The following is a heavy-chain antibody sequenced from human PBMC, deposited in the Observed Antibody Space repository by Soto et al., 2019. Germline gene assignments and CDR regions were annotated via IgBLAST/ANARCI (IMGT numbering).Heavy chain of an antibody. Sequence: QVQLQESGPGLVKPSQTLSLTCTVSGGSISSGGYFWSWIRQHPGKGLEWLGYIYYSGTTYYNPSLKSRLTISIDTSNNRFSLKLDSVTAADTAMYYCARDRGDSGSYFSFDYWGQGILVTVSS. CDR3: ARDRGDSGSYFSFDY. CDR2: IYYSGTT. J-gene: IGHJ4*02. D-gene: IGHD1-26*01. CDR1: GGSISSGGYF. V-gene: IGHV4-31*03.